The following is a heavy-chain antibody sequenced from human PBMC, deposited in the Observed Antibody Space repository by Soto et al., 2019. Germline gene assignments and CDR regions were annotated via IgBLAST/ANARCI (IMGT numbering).Heavy chain of an antibody. V-gene: IGHV3-74*01. D-gene: IGHD6-6*01. CDR3: ARETEYSSSYEVRWFDP. J-gene: IGHJ5*02. Sequence: EVQLVESGGGLVQPGESLRLSCAASGFTFSSYWMHWVRQAPGKGLVWVSRTNSDGSRTSYADSVKGRFTISRDNAKNTLDLQMNSLRAEDTAVYYCARETEYSSSYEVRWFDPWGQGTLVTVSS. CDR1: GFTFSSYW. CDR2: TNSDGSRT.